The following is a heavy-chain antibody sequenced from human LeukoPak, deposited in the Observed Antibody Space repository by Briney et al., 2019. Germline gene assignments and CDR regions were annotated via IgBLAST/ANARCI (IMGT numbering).Heavy chain of an antibody. V-gene: IGHV1-46*01. CDR2: INPSGGST. Sequence: ASVTVSCKASGYTFTSYYMHWVRQAPGQGLEWMGLINPSGGSTSYAQKFQGRVTMTRDTSTSTVYMELSSLRSEDTAVYYCARVGPYYYGSGSYPWAFDIWGQGTMVTVSS. J-gene: IGHJ3*02. D-gene: IGHD3-10*01. CDR1: GYTFTSYY. CDR3: ARVGPYYYGSGSYPWAFDI.